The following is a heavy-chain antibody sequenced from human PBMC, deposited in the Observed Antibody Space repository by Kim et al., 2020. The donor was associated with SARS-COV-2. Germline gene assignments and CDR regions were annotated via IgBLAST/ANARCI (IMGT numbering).Heavy chain of an antibody. CDR2: IYYSGST. J-gene: IGHJ3*02. Sequence: SETLSLTCTXSGGSISSGGYYWSWIRQHPGKGLEWIGYIYYSGSTYYNPSLKSRVTISVDTSKNQFSLKLSSVTAADTAVYYCARYPSRSGITMIVVVDAFDIWGQGTMVTVSS. V-gene: IGHV4-31*03. CDR3: ARYPSRSGITMIVVVDAFDI. D-gene: IGHD3-22*01. CDR1: GGSISSGGYY.